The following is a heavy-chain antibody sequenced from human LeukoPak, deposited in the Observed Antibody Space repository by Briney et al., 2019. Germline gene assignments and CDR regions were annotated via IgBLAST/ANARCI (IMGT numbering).Heavy chain of an antibody. CDR2: INWNGGST. CDR1: GFTFDDYG. Sequence: PGGSLRLSCAASGFTFDDYGMSWVRQAPGNGLEWVSGINWNGGSTGYADSVKGRFTISRDNAKNSLYLQMNSLRAEDTALYYCASDYGGTGGDAFDIWGQGTMVTVSS. J-gene: IGHJ3*02. CDR3: ASDYGGTGGDAFDI. D-gene: IGHD4/OR15-4a*01. V-gene: IGHV3-20*04.